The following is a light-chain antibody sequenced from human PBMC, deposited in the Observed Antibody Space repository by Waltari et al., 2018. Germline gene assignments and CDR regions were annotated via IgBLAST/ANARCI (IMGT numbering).Light chain of an antibody. Sequence: MTQSPSSLSASVGDRVTITCRASQSISSYLNWFQQKPGKAPKLLIYASSSLQSGVPSRFSGSGSETDFTLTISSLQPEDFATYYCQQSYSTPPFTFGPGTKVDIK. CDR2: ASS. J-gene: IGKJ3*01. V-gene: IGKV1-39*01. CDR1: QSISSY. CDR3: QQSYSTPPFT.